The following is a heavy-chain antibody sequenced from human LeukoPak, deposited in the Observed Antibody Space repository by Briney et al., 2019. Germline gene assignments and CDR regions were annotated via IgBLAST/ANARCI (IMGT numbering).Heavy chain of an antibody. CDR1: GYSFTSYW. CDR3: ASMDPYYYDSSGYTYRDY. D-gene: IGHD3-22*01. V-gene: IGHV5-51*03. Sequence: GESLKISCKGSGYSFTSYWIGWVRQVPGKGLEWMGIIYPGDSDTRYSPSFQGQVTISADKSISTAYLQWSSLKASDTAMYYCASMDPYYYDSSGYTYRDYWGQGTLVTVSS. CDR2: IYPGDSDT. J-gene: IGHJ4*02.